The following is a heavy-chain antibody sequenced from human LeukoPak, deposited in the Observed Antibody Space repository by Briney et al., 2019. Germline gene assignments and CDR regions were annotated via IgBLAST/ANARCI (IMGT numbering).Heavy chain of an antibody. Sequence: PSETLSLTCTVSGGSISSGSYYWSWIRQPAGKGLEWIGRIYTSGSTNYNPSLKSRVTISVDTSKNQFSLKLSSVTAADTAVYYCARDSDYDILTGSTLYYYYMDVWGKGTTVTISS. J-gene: IGHJ6*03. CDR3: ARDSDYDILTGSTLYYYYMDV. CDR1: GGSISSGSYY. D-gene: IGHD3-9*01. CDR2: IYTSGST. V-gene: IGHV4-61*02.